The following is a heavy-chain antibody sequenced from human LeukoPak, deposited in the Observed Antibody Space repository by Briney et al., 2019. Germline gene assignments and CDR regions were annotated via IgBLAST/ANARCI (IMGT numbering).Heavy chain of an antibody. J-gene: IGHJ4*02. V-gene: IGHV3-9*03. Sequence: PGGSLRLSCAASGFTFDDYAMRWVRQAPGKGLEWVSGISWNSGSIGYADSVKGRFTISRDNAKNSLYLQMNSLRAEDMALYYCAKDGASDYYDSSGLDYWGQGTLVTVSS. CDR3: AKDGASDYYDSSGLDY. D-gene: IGHD3-22*01. CDR1: GFTFDDYA. CDR2: ISWNSGSI.